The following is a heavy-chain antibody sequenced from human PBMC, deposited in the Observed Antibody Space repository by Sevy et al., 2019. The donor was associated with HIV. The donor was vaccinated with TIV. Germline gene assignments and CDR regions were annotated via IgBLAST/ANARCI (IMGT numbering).Heavy chain of an antibody. CDR2: IYYSGST. V-gene: IGHV4-39*01. Sequence: SETLSLTCTVSGGSISSSSYYWGWIRQPPGKGLEWIGSIYYSGSTYYNPSLKSRVTISVDTSKNLFSLKLSSVTAADTAVYYCARRAPATVTTPLLGYYYGMDVWGQGTTVTVSS. J-gene: IGHJ6*02. D-gene: IGHD4-4*01. CDR3: ARRAPATVTTPLLGYYYGMDV. CDR1: GGSISSSSYY.